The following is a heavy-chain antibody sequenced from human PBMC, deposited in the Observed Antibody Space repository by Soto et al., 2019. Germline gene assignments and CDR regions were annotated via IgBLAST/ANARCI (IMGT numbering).Heavy chain of an antibody. J-gene: IGHJ6*02. CDR1: GDSVSSGGYY. CDR3: GLEV. Sequence: PSETLSLTCTVSGDSVSSGGYYWSWIRQPPGKGLEWIGYIYSSGSANYNPSLKSRVTISRDTSKNQISLKVASVTAADTAGYYFGLEVWGQGTTVTVSS. CDR2: IYSSGSA. V-gene: IGHV4-61*08.